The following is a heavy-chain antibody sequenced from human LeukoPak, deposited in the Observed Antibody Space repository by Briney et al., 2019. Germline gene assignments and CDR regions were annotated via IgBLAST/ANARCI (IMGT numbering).Heavy chain of an antibody. CDR1: GFTFSTFS. D-gene: IGHD2-2*01. CDR2: ILGGAGST. Sequence: SGGSLRLSCAASGFTFSTFSMNWVRQAPGKGLEWVSGILGGAGSTYYADSVRGRFTISRDNSKNTLYLQMNSLRAEDTAVYYCAHGTMYQLDFWGQGTLVTVSS. V-gene: IGHV3-23*01. CDR3: AHGTMYQLDF. J-gene: IGHJ4*02.